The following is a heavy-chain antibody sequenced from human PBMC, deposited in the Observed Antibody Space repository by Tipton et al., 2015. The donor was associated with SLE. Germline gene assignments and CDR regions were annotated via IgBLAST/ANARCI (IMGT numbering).Heavy chain of an antibody. CDR1: GYIFSNYY. D-gene: IGHD3-9*01. V-gene: IGHV1-46*01. Sequence: QVQLVQSGAEVKKPGASVKVSCKASGYIFSNYYIYWVRQAPGQGLEWMGTINPSGGSSSSAQKFQGRLTVTRDTSTSTVYMELSSLRYDDTAVYYCARDAVGAGYYIAYWGQGTQVTVSS. CDR3: ARDAVGAGYYIAY. CDR2: INPSGGSS. J-gene: IGHJ4*02.